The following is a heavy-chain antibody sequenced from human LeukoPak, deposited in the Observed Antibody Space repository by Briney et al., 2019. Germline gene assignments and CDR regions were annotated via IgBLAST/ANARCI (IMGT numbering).Heavy chain of an antibody. Sequence: PSETLSLTCAVHGGSFSGYYWSWIRQPPGKALEWSGEINHSGSTNYNPSLKSRVTISVDTSKNQFSLKLSSVTAADTAVYYCARQQWLPNWYFDLWGRGTLVTVSS. CDR2: INHSGST. J-gene: IGHJ2*01. CDR1: GGSFSGYY. V-gene: IGHV4-34*01. D-gene: IGHD6-19*01. CDR3: ARQQWLPNWYFDL.